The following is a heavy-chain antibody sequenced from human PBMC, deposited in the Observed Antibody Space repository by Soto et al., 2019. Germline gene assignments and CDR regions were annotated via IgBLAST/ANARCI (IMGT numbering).Heavy chain of an antibody. D-gene: IGHD3-22*01. CDR1: GFTFSSYS. Sequence: GGSLRLSCAASGFTFSSYSMNWVRQAPGKGLEWVSSISSSSSYIYYADSVKGRFTISRDNAKNSLYLQMNSLRAEDTAVYYCARERGTYYYDSSGLDAFDIWGQGTMVTVSS. CDR2: ISSSSSYI. CDR3: ARERGTYYYDSSGLDAFDI. J-gene: IGHJ3*02. V-gene: IGHV3-21*01.